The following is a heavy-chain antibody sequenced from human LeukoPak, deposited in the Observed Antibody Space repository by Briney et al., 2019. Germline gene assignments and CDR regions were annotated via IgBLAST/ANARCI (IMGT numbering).Heavy chain of an antibody. CDR2: IYHGGTT. V-gene: IGHV4-59*01. Sequence: SETLSLACSVSGGPLSTYTWSWVRQSPGKGLEWIGYIYHGGTTNYSPSLKSRATISAHTARNQFSLRLRSVTAADTAIYYCARDTSVGSGMQYWGQGTLVSVSS. CDR3: ARDTSVGSGMQY. CDR1: GGPLSTYT. D-gene: IGHD3-10*01. J-gene: IGHJ4*02.